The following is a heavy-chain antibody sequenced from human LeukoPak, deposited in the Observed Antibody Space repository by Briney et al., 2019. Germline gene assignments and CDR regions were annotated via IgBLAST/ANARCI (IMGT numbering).Heavy chain of an antibody. J-gene: IGHJ4*02. CDR3: ARAPRSARFDY. D-gene: IGHD6-6*01. V-gene: IGHV4-34*01. CDR1: GGSFSGYY. CDR2: INHSGST. Sequence: SETLSLTCAVYGGSFSGYYWSWIHQPPGKGLEWIGEINHSGSTNYNPSLKSRVTISVDTSKNQFSLKLSSVTAADTAVYYCARAPRSARFDYWGQGTLVTVSS.